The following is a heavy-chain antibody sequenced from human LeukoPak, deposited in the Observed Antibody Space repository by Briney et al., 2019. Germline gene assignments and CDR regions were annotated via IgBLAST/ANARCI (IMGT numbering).Heavy chain of an antibody. CDR2: IWYDGSNK. Sequence: GGSLRLSCSASGFTFRNYGIHWVRQAPGKGLEWVAVIWYDGSNKYYADSVKGRFTISRDNSKSTLYLQMNSLRAEDTAVYYCARDQIEVGAPDAFDIWGQGTMVTVSS. V-gene: IGHV3-33*01. D-gene: IGHD1-26*01. CDR3: ARDQIEVGAPDAFDI. CDR1: GFTFRNYG. J-gene: IGHJ3*02.